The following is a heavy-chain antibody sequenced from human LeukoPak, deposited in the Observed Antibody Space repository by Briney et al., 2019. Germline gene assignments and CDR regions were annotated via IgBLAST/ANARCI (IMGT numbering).Heavy chain of an antibody. CDR3: ASSDLWSGDLDDY. V-gene: IGHV3-48*03. Sequence: GGSLRLSCAASGFTFSSYEMNWVRQAPGKGLEWVSYISSSGSTIYYADFVKGRFTISRDNAKNSLYLQMNSLRAEDTAVYYCASSDLWSGDLDDYWGQGTLVTVSS. J-gene: IGHJ4*02. CDR1: GFTFSSYE. CDR2: ISSSGSTI. D-gene: IGHD3-10*01.